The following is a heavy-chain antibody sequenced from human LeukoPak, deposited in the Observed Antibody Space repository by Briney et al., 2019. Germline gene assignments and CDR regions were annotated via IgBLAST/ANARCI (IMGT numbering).Heavy chain of an antibody. CDR3: ARDRSDYGDYVIFDY. Sequence: PGGSLRLSCAASGFTFSSYSMNWVRQAPGKGLEWVSSISSSSYIYYADSVKGRFTISRDNAKNSLYLQMNSLRAEDTAVYYCARDRSDYGDYVIFDYWGQGTLVTVSS. J-gene: IGHJ4*02. V-gene: IGHV3-21*01. CDR2: ISSSSYI. CDR1: GFTFSSYS. D-gene: IGHD4-17*01.